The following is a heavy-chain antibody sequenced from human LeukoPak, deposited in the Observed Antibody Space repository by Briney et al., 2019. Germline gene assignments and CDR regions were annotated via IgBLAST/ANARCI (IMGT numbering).Heavy chain of an antibody. CDR1: GYSFTSYW. J-gene: IGHJ4*02. D-gene: IGHD6-13*01. CDR3: ARHLGPVAAAFDY. V-gene: IGHV5-51*01. CDR2: IYPGDSDT. Sequence: GESLQISCKGSGYSFTSYWIGWVRPMPGKGLEWMGIIYPGDSDTRYSPSFQGQVTISADKSISTAYLQWSSLKASDTAMYYCARHLGPVAAAFDYWGQGTLVTVSS.